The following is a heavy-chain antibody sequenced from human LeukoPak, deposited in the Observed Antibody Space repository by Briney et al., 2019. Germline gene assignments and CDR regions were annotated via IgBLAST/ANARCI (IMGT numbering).Heavy chain of an antibody. CDR2: ISYDGSNK. J-gene: IGHJ4*02. CDR1: RFTFSSYG. CDR3: ARDYYYYDSSGYYRFPFDY. D-gene: IGHD3-22*01. Sequence: PGGSLRLSCAASRFTFSSYGMHWVRQAPGKGLEWVAVISYDGSNKYYADSVKGRFTISRDNSKNTLYLQMNSLRAEDTAVYYCARDYYYYDSSGYYRFPFDYWGQGTLVTVSS. V-gene: IGHV3-30*03.